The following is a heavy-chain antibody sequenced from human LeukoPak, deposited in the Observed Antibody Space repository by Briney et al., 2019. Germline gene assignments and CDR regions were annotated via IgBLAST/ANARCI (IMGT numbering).Heavy chain of an antibody. D-gene: IGHD2-8*02. J-gene: IGHJ6*04. Sequence: GGSLRLSCAASGFTFSSYWMHWVRQAPGKGLVWVSRINSDGSSTSYADSVKGRFTISRDNAKNTLYLQMNNLRVEDTAVYYCARDDHELGYCTGSSCSAASDWGKGTTVTVSS. V-gene: IGHV3-74*01. CDR2: INSDGSST. CDR1: GFTFSSYW. CDR3: ARDDHELGYCTGSSCSAASD.